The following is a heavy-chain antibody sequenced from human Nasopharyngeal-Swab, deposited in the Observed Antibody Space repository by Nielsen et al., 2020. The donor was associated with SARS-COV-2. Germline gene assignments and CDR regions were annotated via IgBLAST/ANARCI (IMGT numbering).Heavy chain of an antibody. D-gene: IGHD5-12*01. J-gene: IGHJ6*02. Sequence: WIRPPPGTGLEWIGEINHSGSTNYNPSLKSRVTISVDTSKNQFSLKLSSVTAADTAVYYCARDLRATIRPWGHYYYGMDVWGQGTTVTVSS. V-gene: IGHV4-34*01. CDR2: INHSGST. CDR3: ARDLRATIRPWGHYYYGMDV.